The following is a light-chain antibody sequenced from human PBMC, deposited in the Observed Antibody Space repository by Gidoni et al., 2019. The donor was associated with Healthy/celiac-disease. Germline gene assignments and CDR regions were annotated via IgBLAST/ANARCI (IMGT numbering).Light chain of an antibody. Sequence: SALTQPASVSGSPGQSITISCTGTSSDVGGYNYVSWYQQHPGKAPKLMIYEVSNRPSGVSNRFSGSISGLQAEDEADYYCSSYTSSSTWVFGGGTKLTVL. CDR3: SSYTSSSTWV. J-gene: IGLJ3*02. CDR2: EVS. CDR1: SSDVGGYNY. V-gene: IGLV2-14*01.